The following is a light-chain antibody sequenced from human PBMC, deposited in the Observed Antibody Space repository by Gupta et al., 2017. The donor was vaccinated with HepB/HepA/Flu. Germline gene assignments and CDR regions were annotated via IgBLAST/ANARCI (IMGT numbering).Light chain of an antibody. CDR2: GAF. CDR3: QQSSSTSLT. J-gene: IGKJ5*01. Sequence: TQYNPSPSSLSASVGARVTITCRASQSIYNYLNWYQQKPGKAPKVLIYGAFNLQSGVPSRFSGSGSGTXFTLTIXSLQPEDFATYYCQQSSSTSLTFGXGTRLEI. V-gene: IGKV1-39*01. CDR1: QSIYNY.